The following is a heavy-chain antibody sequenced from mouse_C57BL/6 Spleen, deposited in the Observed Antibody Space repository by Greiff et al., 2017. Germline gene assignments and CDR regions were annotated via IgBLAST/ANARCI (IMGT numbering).Heavy chain of an antibody. CDR1: GYSFTGYF. CDR3: AVYSNYEGGAMDY. V-gene: IGHV1-20*01. D-gene: IGHD2-5*01. Sequence: VQLKQSGPELVKPGDSVKISCKASGYSFTGYFMNWVMQSHGKSLEWIGRINPYNGDTFYNQKFKGKATLTVDKSSSTAHIELRSLTSEDSAVYYCAVYSNYEGGAMDYWGQGTSVTVSS. J-gene: IGHJ4*01. CDR2: INPYNGDT.